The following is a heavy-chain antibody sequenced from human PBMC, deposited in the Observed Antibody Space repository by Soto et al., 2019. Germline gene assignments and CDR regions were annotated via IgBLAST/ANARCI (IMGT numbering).Heavy chain of an antibody. Sequence: QVQLVESGGGVVQPGRSLRLSCAASGFTFSSYGMHWVRQAPGKGLEWVALIWYDGSNKYYADSVKGRFTISRDNSKNTLYLQMHSRRAEDTAVYYCARDLPSSYGGDVWGQGTTVTVSS. CDR1: GFTFSSYG. J-gene: IGHJ6*02. CDR2: IWYDGSNK. CDR3: ARDLPSSYGGDV. D-gene: IGHD3-10*01. V-gene: IGHV3-33*01.